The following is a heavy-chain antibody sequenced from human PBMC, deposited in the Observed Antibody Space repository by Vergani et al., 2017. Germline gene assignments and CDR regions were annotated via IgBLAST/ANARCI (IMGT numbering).Heavy chain of an antibody. V-gene: IGHV3-30*02. CDR3: ARARCIETCYMSNWLDS. CDR2: IRYDGSRR. Sequence: QVQLVEWGGGVVQPGGSLRLSCTASGFIFSSHGMHWVRQAPGKGLEWVAFIRYDGSRRDYGESVKGRFTTSRDNAQNTLYLQMNSLRVEDTGVYYCARARCIETCYMSNWLDSWGQGTLVTVSS. D-gene: IGHD3-9*01. J-gene: IGHJ5*01. CDR1: GFIFSSHG.